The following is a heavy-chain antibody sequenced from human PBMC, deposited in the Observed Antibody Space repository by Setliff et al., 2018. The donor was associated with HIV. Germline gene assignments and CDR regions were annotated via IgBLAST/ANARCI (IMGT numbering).Heavy chain of an antibody. Sequence: GGSLRLSCVASGFTFSSYCMDWFRQAPGKGLEWVSSISYGSTYIYQSDSVRGRFTISRDDAKDLLYLQMNSLRGEDTAVYYCAGSRGYFVKADWGQGTLVTVSS. CDR2: ISYGSTYI. V-gene: IGHV3-21*01. D-gene: IGHD3-22*01. J-gene: IGHJ4*02. CDR1: GFTFSSYC. CDR3: AGSRGYFVKAD.